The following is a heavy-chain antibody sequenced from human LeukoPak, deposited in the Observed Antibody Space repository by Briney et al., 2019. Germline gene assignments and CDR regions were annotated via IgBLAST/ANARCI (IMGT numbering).Heavy chain of an antibody. V-gene: IGHV4-59*12. J-gene: IGHJ5*02. CDR1: GASSDDYY. Sequence: SETLSLTCTVSGASSDDYYWGWIRQPRGKGLEWIGYIYYTGSTNYNPSLMSRVTMSVDTSKNQFSLKLSSVTAADTAVYYCARGIRFDPWGQGTLVTVSS. CDR3: ARGIRFDP. CDR2: IYYTGST. D-gene: IGHD2/OR15-2a*01.